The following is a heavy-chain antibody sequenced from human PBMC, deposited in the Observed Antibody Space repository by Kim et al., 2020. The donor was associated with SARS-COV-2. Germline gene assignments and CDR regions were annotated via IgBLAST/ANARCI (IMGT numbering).Heavy chain of an antibody. V-gene: IGHV4-38-2*02. CDR1: GYSISSGYY. J-gene: IGHJ5*01. CDR2: IYHSGST. D-gene: IGHD3-3*01. Sequence: SETLSLTCTVSGYSISSGYYWGSIRQPPGKGLEWIGSIYHSGSTYYNPSLKSRVTISVDTSKNQFSLKLSSVTAADTAVYYCARGVTIFGVVIPLYNWF. CDR3: ARGVTIFGVVIPLYNWF.